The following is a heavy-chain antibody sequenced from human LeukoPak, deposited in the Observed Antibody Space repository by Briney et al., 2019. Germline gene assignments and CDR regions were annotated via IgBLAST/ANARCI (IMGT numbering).Heavy chain of an antibody. V-gene: IGHV1-69*04. CDR1: GGTFSSYA. D-gene: IGHD1-26*01. J-gene: IGHJ5*02. Sequence: SVKVSCKASGGTFSSYAISWVRQAPGQGLEWMGRIIPILGIANYAQKFQGRVTITADKSTSTAYMELSSLRSEDTAVYYCARGLEELRYNWFDPWGQGTLVTVSS. CDR2: IIPILGIA. CDR3: ARGLEELRYNWFDP.